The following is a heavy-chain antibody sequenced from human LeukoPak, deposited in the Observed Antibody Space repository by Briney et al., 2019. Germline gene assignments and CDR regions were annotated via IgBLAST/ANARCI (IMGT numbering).Heavy chain of an antibody. J-gene: IGHJ4*02. CDR2: ISNSGNTI. V-gene: IGHV3-48*03. Sequence: GGSLRLSCVGSGLTFSSYDMNWVRQAPGKGLEWISYISNSGNTIYYADSVKGRFTMSRDNAKNSLYLQMNSLRAEDTAVYYCDTRPRYWGQGTLVTVSS. D-gene: IGHD2-2*01. CDR1: GLTFSSYD. CDR3: DTRPRY.